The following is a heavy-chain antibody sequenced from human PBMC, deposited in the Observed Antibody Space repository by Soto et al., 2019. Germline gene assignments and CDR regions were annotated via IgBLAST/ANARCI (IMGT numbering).Heavy chain of an antibody. Sequence: QVQLVESGGGVVQPGRSLRLSCAASGFTFSSYGMHWVRQGPGNGLEWVAFISYDSTKTYYADSVKGRFTISRDNSNSALYVQMNSLTGEDTAVYYCARTRSAWSDFHYYSLDVW. D-gene: IGHD1-26*01. CDR3: ARTRSAWSDFHYYSLDV. CDR1: GFTFSSYG. V-gene: IGHV3-30*03. J-gene: IGHJ6*01. CDR2: ISYDSTKT.